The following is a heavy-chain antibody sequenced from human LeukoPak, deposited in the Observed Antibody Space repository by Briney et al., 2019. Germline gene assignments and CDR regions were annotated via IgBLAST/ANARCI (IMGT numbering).Heavy chain of an antibody. CDR1: GGTFSSYA. J-gene: IGHJ6*03. Sequence: GASVKVSCKASGGTFSSYAISWVRQAPGQGLEWMGGIIPIIGTANYAQKFQGRVTITADESTSTAYMELSSLRSEDTAVYYCAAPERGVGYYYYMDVWGKGTTVTVSS. D-gene: IGHD1-1*01. V-gene: IGHV1-69*13. CDR2: IIPIIGTA. CDR3: AAPERGVGYYYYMDV.